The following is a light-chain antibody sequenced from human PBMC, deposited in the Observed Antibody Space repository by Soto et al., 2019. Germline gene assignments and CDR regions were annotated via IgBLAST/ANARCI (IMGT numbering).Light chain of an antibody. V-gene: IGKV1-39*01. Sequence: DIQMTQSPSSLSASVGDRATITCRASQSISSYLNWYQQKPGKAPKLLIYAASSLHSGVPSRFSGSGSGTDFTLTISSLQPEDFATYYCQQSDSTPQTFGPGTKVDIK. CDR3: QQSDSTPQT. J-gene: IGKJ3*01. CDR2: AAS. CDR1: QSISSY.